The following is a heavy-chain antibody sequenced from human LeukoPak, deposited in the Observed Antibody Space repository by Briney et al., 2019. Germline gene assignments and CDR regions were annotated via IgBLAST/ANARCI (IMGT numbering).Heavy chain of an antibody. CDR3: AINRYYYDSSGYYEYFQH. CDR1: GYTLTELS. J-gene: IGHJ1*01. Sequence: ASVKVSCKVSGYTLTELSMHWVRQAPGKGLEWMGGFDPEDGETIYAQKFQGRVTMTEDTSTDTAYRELSSLRSEDTAVYYCAINRYYYDSSGYYEYFQHWGQGTLVTVSS. V-gene: IGHV1-24*01. CDR2: FDPEDGET. D-gene: IGHD3-22*01.